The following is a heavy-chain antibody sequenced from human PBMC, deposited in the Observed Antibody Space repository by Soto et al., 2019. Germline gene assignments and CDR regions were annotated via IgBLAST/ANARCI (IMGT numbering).Heavy chain of an antibody. J-gene: IGHJ4*02. Sequence: QVQLVQSGAEVKKPRASVKVSCKASGYAFTSYDVNWVRQATGQGLEWMGWMNPNSGNTGYAQKFQGRVTMTRNTSISTAYMELSGLRSEDTAVYYCARELTMIVDNWGQGTLVAVSS. CDR2: MNPNSGNT. D-gene: IGHD3-22*01. V-gene: IGHV1-8*01. CDR1: GYAFTSYD. CDR3: ARELTMIVDN.